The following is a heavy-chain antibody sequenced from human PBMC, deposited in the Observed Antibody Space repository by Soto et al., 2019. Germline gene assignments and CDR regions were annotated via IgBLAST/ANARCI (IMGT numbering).Heavy chain of an antibody. CDR3: AKVGYDTFGYYLRYFDC. CDR2: ISGSGNTI. D-gene: IGHD3-3*01. J-gene: IGHJ4*02. V-gene: IGHV3-23*01. CDR1: GFTFSTNA. Sequence: EVQLLESGGGLVQPGGSLRLACAASGFTFSTNAMSWVRQAPGMGLEFVSLISGSGNTIYYADSGKGRFTIYRDNSKKTLSLQMNSLRAEATAVYYCAKVGYDTFGYYLRYFDCWGQGTLVTVSS.